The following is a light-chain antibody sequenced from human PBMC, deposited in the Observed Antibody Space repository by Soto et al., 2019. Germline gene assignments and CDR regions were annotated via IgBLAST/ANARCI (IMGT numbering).Light chain of an antibody. CDR3: CSYAGTYTLWV. CDR2: DVT. J-gene: IGLJ3*02. Sequence: QSVLTQPRSVSGSPGQSVTISCTGTSSDVGGYNFVSWYQQYPGKAPELIIYDVTKRPSGVPDRFSGSKSGNTASLTISGLQAVDEADYYCCSYAGTYTLWVFGGGTKLTVL. V-gene: IGLV2-11*01. CDR1: SSDVGGYNF.